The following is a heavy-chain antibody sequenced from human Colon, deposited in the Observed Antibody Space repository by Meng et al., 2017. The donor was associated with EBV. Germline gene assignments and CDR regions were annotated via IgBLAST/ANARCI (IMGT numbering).Heavy chain of an antibody. V-gene: IGHV4-59*08. CDR1: GGAIGSYY. J-gene: IGHJ5*02. Sequence: VRRRGAGPGLGKPEGALSLPCNVSGGAIGSYYWSWIRQPPGKGLEWIGYIYYSGSTNYNPSLKSRVTISVDTSKNQFSLKLSSVTAADTAVYYCARHFINWFDPWGQGTLVTVSS. CDR2: IYYSGST. CDR3: ARHFINWFDP.